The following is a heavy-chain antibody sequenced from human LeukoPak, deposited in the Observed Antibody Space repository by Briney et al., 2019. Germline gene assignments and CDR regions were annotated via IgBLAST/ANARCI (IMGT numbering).Heavy chain of an antibody. CDR3: AVLDPANWFDP. CDR1: GGSFSGYY. CDR2: INHSGST. J-gene: IGHJ5*02. V-gene: IGHV4-34*01. D-gene: IGHD4/OR15-4a*01. Sequence: PSETLSLTCAVYGGSFSGYYWSWIRQPPGKGLEWIGEINHSGSTNYNPSLKSRVTISVDASKNQFSLKLSSVTAADTAVYYCAVLDPANWFDPWGQGTLVTVSS.